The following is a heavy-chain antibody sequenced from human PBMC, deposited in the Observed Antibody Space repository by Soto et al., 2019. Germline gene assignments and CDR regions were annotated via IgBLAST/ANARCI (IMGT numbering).Heavy chain of an antibody. V-gene: IGHV3-30-3*01. Sequence: ESGGGVVQPGRSLRLSCAASGFTFSSYAMHWVRQAPGKGLEWVAVISYDGSNKYYADSVKGRFTISIDNSKNTLYLQMNSLRAEDTAVYYCARFSVAGTVGYYYYYGMDVWGQGTTVTVSS. CDR1: GFTFSSYA. J-gene: IGHJ6*02. CDR2: ISYDGSNK. CDR3: ARFSVAGTVGYYYYYGMDV. D-gene: IGHD6-19*01.